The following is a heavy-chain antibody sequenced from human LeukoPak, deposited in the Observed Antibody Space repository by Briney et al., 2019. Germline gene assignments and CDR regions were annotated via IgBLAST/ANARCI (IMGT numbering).Heavy chain of an antibody. CDR3: ARGGSYYTNWFDP. V-gene: IGHV3-23*01. D-gene: IGHD1-26*01. J-gene: IGHJ5*02. CDR1: GFTFSNYA. CDR2: ISGSGAGT. Sequence: GGSLRLSCAASGFTFSNYAMSWVRQAPGKGLEWVSAISGSGAGTYYAGSVKGRFTISRDNSKNTLYLEMNSLRAEDTAVYYCARGGSYYTNWFDPWGQGTLVTVSS.